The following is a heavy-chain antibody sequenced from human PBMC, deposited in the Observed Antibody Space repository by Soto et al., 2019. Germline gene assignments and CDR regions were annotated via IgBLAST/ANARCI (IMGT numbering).Heavy chain of an antibody. CDR3: ATRYYGSGKDY. Sequence: QVQLQESGPGLVKPSQTLSLTCTVSGGSISSGDYYWRWIRQAPGKGLEWIGYIYSSGSTYYNPSRKSRVTISVDTSKNQFSLKLSAVTAADTAVYYCATRYYGSGKDYWGQGTLVTVSS. CDR2: IYSSGST. D-gene: IGHD3-10*01. V-gene: IGHV4-30-4*01. J-gene: IGHJ4*02. CDR1: GGSISSGDYY.